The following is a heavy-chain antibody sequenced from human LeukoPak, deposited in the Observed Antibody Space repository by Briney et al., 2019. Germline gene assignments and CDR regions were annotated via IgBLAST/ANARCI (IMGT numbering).Heavy chain of an antibody. Sequence: GGSLRLSCAASGFTLSAYWMHWVRQAPGKGLMWVSRIEGDGNRITYADSVKGRFTISRDNAKNSLYLQMNSLRAEDTALYYCAKDNSDSSGYFDYWGQGTLVTVSS. CDR1: GFTLSAYW. CDR3: AKDNSDSSGYFDY. CDR2: IEGDGNRI. V-gene: IGHV3-74*01. J-gene: IGHJ4*02. D-gene: IGHD3-22*01.